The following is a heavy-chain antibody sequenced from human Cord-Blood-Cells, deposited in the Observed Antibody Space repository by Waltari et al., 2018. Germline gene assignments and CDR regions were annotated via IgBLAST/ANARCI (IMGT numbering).Heavy chain of an antibody. V-gene: IGHV3-30*04. J-gene: IGHJ4*02. CDR2: ISYEGRNK. D-gene: IGHD3-16*02. CDR1: GFTFSSYA. Sequence: QVQLVESGGGVVQPGRSLRLSCAASGFTFSSYAMHWVRQAPGKGLEWVAVISYEGRNKYYADSGKGRVTISRDNSKNTLYLQMNSLRAEDTAVYYCARDPYVWGSYRLYYFDYWGQGTLVTVSS. CDR3: ARDPYVWGSYRLYYFDY.